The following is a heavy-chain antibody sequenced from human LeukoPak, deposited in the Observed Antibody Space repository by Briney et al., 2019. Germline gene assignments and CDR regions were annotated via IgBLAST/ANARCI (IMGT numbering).Heavy chain of an antibody. J-gene: IGHJ4*02. Sequence: PGGSLRLSCAASGFTFNTYSLDWVRQVPGKGLEWISYISSGSTTIYYADSVKGRFTISRDNAKNSLYLQKNSLRAEDTAVYYCARDPYYFDYWGRGTLVTVSP. CDR3: ARDPYYFDY. CDR2: ISSGSTTI. CDR1: GFTFNTYS. V-gene: IGHV3-48*01.